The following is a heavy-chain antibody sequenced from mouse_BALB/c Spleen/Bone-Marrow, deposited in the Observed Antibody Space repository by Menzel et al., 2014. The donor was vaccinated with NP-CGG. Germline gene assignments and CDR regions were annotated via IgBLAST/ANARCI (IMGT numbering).Heavy chain of an antibody. D-gene: IGHD6-1*01. V-gene: IGHV3-2*02. J-gene: IGHJ2*01. CDR3: ARSANFFDY. Sequence: EVKLVESGPGLVKPSQSLSLSCTVTGYSITSDFAWNWIRPLPGNNLEWMGYITSSGRTTYHPSPKGRISNTRDTSKTQFFLQLNSVTTEDTATYYGARSANFFDYWGQGTTLSVSS. CDR1: GYSITSDFA. CDR2: ITSSGRT.